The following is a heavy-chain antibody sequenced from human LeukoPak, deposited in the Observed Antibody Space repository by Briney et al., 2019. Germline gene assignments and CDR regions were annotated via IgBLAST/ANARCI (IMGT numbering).Heavy chain of an antibody. D-gene: IGHD2-15*01. CDR3: ARDLSGYCSGGSCYSGYFDY. CDR1: GDSVSSNSAA. Sequence: SQTLSLTCAISGDSVSSNSAAWNWIRQSPSRGLEWLGRTYYRSTWYNDYAVSVKSRITINPDTSKNQFSLQLNSVTPEDTAVYYCARDLSGYCSGGSCYSGYFDYWGQGTLVTVSS. V-gene: IGHV6-1*01. J-gene: IGHJ4*02. CDR2: TYYRSTWYN.